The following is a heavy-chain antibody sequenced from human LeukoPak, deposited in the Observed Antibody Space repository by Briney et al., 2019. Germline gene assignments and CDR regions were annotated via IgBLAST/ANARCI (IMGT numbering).Heavy chain of an antibody. CDR1: GYTFTGYC. D-gene: IGHD6-13*01. Sequence: GASVKVSCKASGYTFTGYCMHWVRQAPGQGLEWMGWINPNSGGTNYAQKFQGRVTMTRDTSISTAYMELSRLRSDDTAVYYCARLSSSWTGAFDIWGQGTMVTVSS. V-gene: IGHV1-2*02. J-gene: IGHJ3*02. CDR2: INPNSGGT. CDR3: ARLSSSWTGAFDI.